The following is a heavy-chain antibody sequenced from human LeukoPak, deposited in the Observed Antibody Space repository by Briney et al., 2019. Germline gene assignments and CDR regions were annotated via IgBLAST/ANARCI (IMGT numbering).Heavy chain of an antibody. CDR2: INQDGSEK. D-gene: IGHD4-23*01. J-gene: IGHJ4*02. V-gene: IGHV3-7*02. CDR1: GFSFSNYW. Sequence: GGSLRLSCAAFGFSFSNYWMSWVRQAPGKGLEWVASINQDGSEKYYVDSVKGRFAISRDNAKNSLYLQMNSLRAEDTAVYYCARNFPTVVTSFDYWGQGTLVTVSS. CDR3: ARNFPTVVTSFDY.